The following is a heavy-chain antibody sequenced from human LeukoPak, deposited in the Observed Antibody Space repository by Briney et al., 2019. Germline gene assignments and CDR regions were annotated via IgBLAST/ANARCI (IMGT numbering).Heavy chain of an antibody. V-gene: IGHV4-39*01. CDR3: ARQGADSSGWTFDY. D-gene: IGHD6-19*01. CDR2: IHYSGST. Sequence: SEALSLTCTVSGGSISSSSYYWGWIRQPPGTGLEWIGSIHYSGSTNYNPSLKSRVTISVDTSKNQFSLNLDSVTAADTAIYYCARQGADSSGWTFDYWGQGTLVTVSS. CDR1: GGSISSSSYY. J-gene: IGHJ4*02.